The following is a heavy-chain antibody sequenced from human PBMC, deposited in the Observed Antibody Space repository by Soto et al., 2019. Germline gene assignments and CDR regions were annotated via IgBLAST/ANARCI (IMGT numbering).Heavy chain of an antibody. CDR3: AKTRLYYHSSGYFDY. V-gene: IGHV3-30*18. D-gene: IGHD3-22*01. J-gene: IGHJ4*02. CDR2: ISYDGSNK. CDR1: GFTFSSYG. Sequence: GGSLRLSGAASGFTFSSYGMHWVRQAPCKGLEWVAVISYDGSNKYYADSVKGRFTISRDNSKNTLYLQMNSLRAEDTAVYYCAKTRLYYHSSGYFDYFGQRTLFTFSS.